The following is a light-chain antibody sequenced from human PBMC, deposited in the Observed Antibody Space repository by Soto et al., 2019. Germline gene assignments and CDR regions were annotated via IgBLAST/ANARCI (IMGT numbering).Light chain of an antibody. V-gene: IGKV3-15*01. CDR3: QQYHNWPPLT. CDR1: QSVSSSY. Sequence: EIVLTQSPGTLSLSPGERATLSCRASQSVSSSYLAWYQQKPGQAPRLLIYGASTRATGIPARFSGSASGTEFTLTISSLQSEDFAVYYCQQYHNWPPLTFGRGTKVDIK. J-gene: IGKJ4*01. CDR2: GAS.